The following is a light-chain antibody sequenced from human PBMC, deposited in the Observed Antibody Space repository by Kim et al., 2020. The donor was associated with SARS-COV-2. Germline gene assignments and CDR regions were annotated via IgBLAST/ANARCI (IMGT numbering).Light chain of an antibody. J-gene: IGKJ2*01. Sequence: CACVGDRVTMTCRASQRITRWLAWYQQRPGKAPKLLIYDASSLKRGVPSRFSGSGSGTEFTLTISSLQPDDFATYYCHQYNSYSHTFGQGTKLEI. CDR1: QRITRW. V-gene: IGKV1-5*01. CDR2: DAS. CDR3: HQYNSYSHT.